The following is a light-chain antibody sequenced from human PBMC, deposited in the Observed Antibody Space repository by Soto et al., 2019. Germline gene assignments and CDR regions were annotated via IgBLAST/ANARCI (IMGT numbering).Light chain of an antibody. CDR2: GTS. CDR3: QQYHSSPRT. Sequence: EIVLTQSPGTLSLSPGERATLSCRASQSVSSYLAWYQQKPGQAPSLLMYGTSNRATGIPDRVSGSGSGTDFTLTISRLEPEDFAVYSCQQYHSSPRTFGQGTKVEMK. CDR1: QSVSSY. V-gene: IGKV3-20*01. J-gene: IGKJ1*01.